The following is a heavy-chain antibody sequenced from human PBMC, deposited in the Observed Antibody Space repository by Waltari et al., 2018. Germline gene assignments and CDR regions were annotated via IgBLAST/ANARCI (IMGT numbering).Heavy chain of an antibody. CDR2: VWSDGNEK. Sequence: QLQLVESGGGVVQPGKSLRLSCAALGFTMSSYFMHWVRQAPGKGLEWVAVVWSDGNEKYYGDSVKGRFTISRDNSKNIVYLQMNSLRAEDTAVYFCAKEQEAFDIWGQGTVVTVS. CDR3: AKEQEAFDI. CDR1: GFTMSSYF. J-gene: IGHJ3*02. V-gene: IGHV3-33*06.